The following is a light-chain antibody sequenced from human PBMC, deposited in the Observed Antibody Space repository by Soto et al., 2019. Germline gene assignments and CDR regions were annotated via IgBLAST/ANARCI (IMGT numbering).Light chain of an antibody. J-gene: IGKJ1*01. Sequence: AIQMTQSPSSLSAFVGDRVTITCRASQDIRNELGWYQQKPGKAPKLLIYSASSLQSGVPSRFRGSGSGTHCTLTISSLQPEDFAAYYCLQDHNYPRTFGQGTKVEIK. CDR1: QDIRNE. CDR3: LQDHNYPRT. V-gene: IGKV1-6*01. CDR2: SAS.